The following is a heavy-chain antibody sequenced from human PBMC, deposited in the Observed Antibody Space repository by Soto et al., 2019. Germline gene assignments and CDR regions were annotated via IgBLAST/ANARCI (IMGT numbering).Heavy chain of an antibody. V-gene: IGHV1-2*04. CDR1: GYTFTGYY. J-gene: IGHJ6*02. CDR2: INPNSGGT. CDR3: ARDQKNSGSSLYCYYGMDV. Sequence: ASVKVSCKASGYTFTGYYIHWVRQAPGQGLEGMGWINPNSGGTNYAQKFQGWVTMTRDTSISTAYMELSRLRSDDTAVYYCARDQKNSGSSLYCYYGMDVWGQWATVTVFS. D-gene: IGHD3-10*01.